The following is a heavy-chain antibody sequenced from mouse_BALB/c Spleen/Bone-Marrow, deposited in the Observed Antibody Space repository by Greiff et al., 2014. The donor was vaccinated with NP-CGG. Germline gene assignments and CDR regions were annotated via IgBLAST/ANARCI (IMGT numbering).Heavy chain of an antibody. J-gene: IGHJ2*01. CDR1: GFTFSSYG. CDR3: ARKGQRDANCDF. V-gene: IGHV5-6-3*01. CDR2: IHSYGTST. Sequence: EVQLVESGGGLVQPGGSLTLSCAASGFTFSSYGMSWVRQTPDKRLELVAIIHSYGTSTYYTDNVKGRFTITRDKAKYTLFLQMSSLRSEDEALDYCARKGQRDANCDFWGQGTPLTVSS. D-gene: IGHD3-3*01.